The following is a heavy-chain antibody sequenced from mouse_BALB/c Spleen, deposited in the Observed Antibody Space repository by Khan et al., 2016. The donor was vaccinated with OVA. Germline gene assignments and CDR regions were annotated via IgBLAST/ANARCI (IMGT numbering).Heavy chain of an antibody. CDR2: ISYSGST. Sequence: EVKLLESGPGLVKPSQSLSLTCTVTGYSITSDYAWNWIRQFPGNKLEWMGYISYSGSTSYNPSLRSRISITRDTSKNQFFLQLNSVTTEDTATFYCARQNYYGYAMDYWGQGTPVTVSS. D-gene: IGHD1-1*01. J-gene: IGHJ4*01. CDR3: ARQNYYGYAMDY. CDR1: GYSITSDYA. V-gene: IGHV3-2*02.